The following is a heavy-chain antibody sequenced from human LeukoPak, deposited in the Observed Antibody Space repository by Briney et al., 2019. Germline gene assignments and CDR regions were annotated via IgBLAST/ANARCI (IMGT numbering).Heavy chain of an antibody. CDR1: GYTFTSYG. V-gene: IGHV1-69*06. Sequence: SVKVSCKASGYTFTSYGISWVRQAPGQGLEWMGGIIPIFGTANYAQKFQGRVTITADKSTSTAYMELSSLRSEDTAVYYCARDKSTIERAFGIWGQGTMVTVPS. CDR3: ARDKSTIERAFGI. CDR2: IIPIFGTA. D-gene: IGHD3-9*01. J-gene: IGHJ3*02.